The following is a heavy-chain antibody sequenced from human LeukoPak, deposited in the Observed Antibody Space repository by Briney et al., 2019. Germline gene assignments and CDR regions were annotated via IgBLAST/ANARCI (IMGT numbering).Heavy chain of an antibody. Sequence: GGSLRLSCAASGFTVSSNYMSWVRQAPGKGLEWVSVIYSGGSTYYADSVKGRFTISRDNSKNTLYLQMNSLRAEDTAVYYCARGGVVPAAMPDVNWFDPWGQGTLVTVSS. CDR3: ARGGVVPAAMPDVNWFDP. V-gene: IGHV3-53*01. CDR1: GFTVSSNY. J-gene: IGHJ5*02. CDR2: IYSGGST. D-gene: IGHD2-2*01.